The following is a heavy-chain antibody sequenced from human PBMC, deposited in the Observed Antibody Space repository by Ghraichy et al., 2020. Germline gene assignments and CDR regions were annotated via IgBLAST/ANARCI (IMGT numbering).Heavy chain of an antibody. D-gene: IGHD4-17*01. CDR3: AKDPMTTVTTNTVYYYYGMDV. J-gene: IGHJ6*02. CDR2: ISGSGGST. CDR1: GFTFSSYA. Sequence: GGSLRLSCAASGFTFSSYAMSWVRQAPGKGLEWVSAISGSGGSTYYADSVKGRFTISRDNSKNTLYLQMNSLRAEDTAVYYCAKDPMTTVTTNTVYYYYGMDVWGQGTTVTVSS. V-gene: IGHV3-23*01.